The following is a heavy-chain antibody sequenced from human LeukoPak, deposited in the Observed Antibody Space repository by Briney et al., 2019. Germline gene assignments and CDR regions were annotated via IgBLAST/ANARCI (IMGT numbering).Heavy chain of an antibody. J-gene: IGHJ6*02. CDR1: GFTFSSYS. CDR2: ISSSSSYI. Sequence: TGGSLRLSCAASGFTFSSYSMNWVRQAPGKGLEWVSSISSSSSYIYYADSVKGRFTISRDNAKNSLYLQMNSLRAEDTAVYYCARETGISARRNYYYGMDVWGQGTTVTVSS. CDR3: ARETGISARRNYYYGMDV. V-gene: IGHV3-21*01. D-gene: IGHD6-25*01.